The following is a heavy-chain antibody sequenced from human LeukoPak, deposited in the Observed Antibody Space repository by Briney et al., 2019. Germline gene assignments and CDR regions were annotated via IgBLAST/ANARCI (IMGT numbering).Heavy chain of an antibody. V-gene: IGHV4-4*02. Sequence: SGTLSLTCAVSGGSISSSNWWSWVRQPPGKGLEWIGEIYHSGSTNYSPSLKSRVTISVDTSKNQFSLKLSSVTAADTAVYYCARASPRYSSSWYSDYFDSWGQGTLVTVSS. CDR1: GGSISSSNW. CDR3: ARASPRYSSSWYSDYFDS. CDR2: IYHSGST. D-gene: IGHD6-13*01. J-gene: IGHJ4*02.